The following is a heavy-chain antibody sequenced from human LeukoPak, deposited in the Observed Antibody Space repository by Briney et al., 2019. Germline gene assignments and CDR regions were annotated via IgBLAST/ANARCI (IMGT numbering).Heavy chain of an antibody. Sequence: GASVKVSCKASGYTFTGYYMHWVRQAPGQGLEWMGWINPNSGGTNYAQKFQGRVTMTRDTSISTAYMELSRLRSDDMAVYYCARDRYCSGGSCIRPNWFDPWGQGTLVTVSS. CDR3: ARDRYCSGGSCIRPNWFDP. D-gene: IGHD2-15*01. J-gene: IGHJ5*02. V-gene: IGHV1-2*02. CDR2: INPNSGGT. CDR1: GYTFTGYY.